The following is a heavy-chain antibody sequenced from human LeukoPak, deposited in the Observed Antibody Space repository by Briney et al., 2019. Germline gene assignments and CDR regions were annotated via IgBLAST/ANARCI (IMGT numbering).Heavy chain of an antibody. CDR3: TRLEYDCIIGGDY. D-gene: IGHD3-16*01. Sequence: PGGSLRLSCAASGFIFGNFWMSWVRQAPGKGLEWVAGINKDGSEGYYVNSVKGRFTISRDNARNSLYLQINSLSAEDTAVYYCTRLEYDCIIGGDYLGQGALITVSS. J-gene: IGHJ4*01. CDR1: GFIFGNFW. V-gene: IGHV3-7*01. CDR2: INKDGSEG.